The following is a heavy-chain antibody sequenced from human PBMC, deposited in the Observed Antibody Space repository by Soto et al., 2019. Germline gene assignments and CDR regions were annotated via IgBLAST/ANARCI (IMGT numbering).Heavy chain of an antibody. D-gene: IGHD5-12*01. CDR2: IHHSGRT. J-gene: IGHJ4*02. CDR3: AGCRGGQVDY. V-gene: IGHV4-4*02. Sequence: QVQLQESGPGLVKPSGTLSLTCAVSGDSISSDKWWSWFRQPPGKGLEWSGEIHHSGRTNYNPSLKSRVTILVEKSQNQVWLELSSMTAADRAVYYCAGCRGGQVDYGGQASLVTASS. CDR1: GDSISSDKW.